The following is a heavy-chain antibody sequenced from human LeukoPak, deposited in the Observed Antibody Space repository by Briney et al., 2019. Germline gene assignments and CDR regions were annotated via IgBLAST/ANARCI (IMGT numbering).Heavy chain of an antibody. CDR1: GFTFSSYS. CDR3: ARDASLVVAALPPDY. Sequence: GGSLRLSCAASGFTFSSYSMNWVRQAPGKGLEWVSYISSSGTIYCGESVKGRFTISRDNSKNSLCLQMNSLRVEDTAVYYCARDASLVVAALPPDYWGQGTLVSVSS. CDR2: ISSSGTI. V-gene: IGHV3-48*01. D-gene: IGHD6-6*01. J-gene: IGHJ4*02.